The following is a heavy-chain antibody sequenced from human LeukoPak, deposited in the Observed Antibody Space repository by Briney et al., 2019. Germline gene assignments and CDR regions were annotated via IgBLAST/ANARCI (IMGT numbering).Heavy chain of an antibody. J-gene: IGHJ4*02. CDR3: AKIEGKYQLANIPDS. D-gene: IGHD2-2*01. Sequence: GGSLGLSCAASGFTFSSYPMSWVRQASGKGLEWVSVISGSDGTTKYADSVKGRFTISRDNSKNTLSLQMNSLRVEDTAAYYCAKIEGKYQLANIPDSWGQGTLVTVSS. CDR2: ISGSDGTT. V-gene: IGHV3-23*01. CDR1: GFTFSSYP.